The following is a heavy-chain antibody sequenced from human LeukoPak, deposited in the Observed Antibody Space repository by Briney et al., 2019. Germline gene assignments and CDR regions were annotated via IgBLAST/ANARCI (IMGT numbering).Heavy chain of an antibody. J-gene: IGHJ4*02. CDR3: ASGIVVVPAAIGLSDY. Sequence: PGGSLRLSCAASGFTFSSYSMNWVRQAPGKGLEWVSSISSSSSYIYYADSVKGRFTISRDNAKISLYLQMNSLRAEDTAVYYCASGIVVVPAAIGLSDYWGQGTLVTVSS. CDR2: ISSSSSYI. V-gene: IGHV3-21*01. D-gene: IGHD2-2*02. CDR1: GFTFSSYS.